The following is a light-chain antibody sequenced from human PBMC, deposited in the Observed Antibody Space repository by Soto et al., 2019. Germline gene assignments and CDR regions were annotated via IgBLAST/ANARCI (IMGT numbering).Light chain of an antibody. CDR2: DAS. V-gene: IGKV3-20*01. CDR3: QQYVSSPLT. Sequence: EIVLTQSPGTLSLSPGERATLSCRASETFSSTYLAWYQQKPGQAPSLLIYDASIRATGIPDRFSGSGSGTDFTLTISRLEPEDFAVYYCQQYVSSPLTVGQGTKVDIK. J-gene: IGKJ1*01. CDR1: ETFSSTY.